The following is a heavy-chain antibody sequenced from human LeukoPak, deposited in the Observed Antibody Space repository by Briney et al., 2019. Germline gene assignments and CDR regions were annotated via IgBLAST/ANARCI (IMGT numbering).Heavy chain of an antibody. CDR1: GYTFTNLD. CDR3: ASSISSSGSTQPKDAFDI. CDR2: MSPNSGDT. V-gene: IGHV1-8*01. J-gene: IGHJ3*02. D-gene: IGHD3-22*01. Sequence: ASVKVSCKTSGYTFTNLDINWLRQAPGQGLEWMGWMSPNSGDTGYARKFQGRVTMTTDTSTSTAYMELRSLRSDDTAVYYCASSISSSGSTQPKDAFDIWGQGTMVTVSS.